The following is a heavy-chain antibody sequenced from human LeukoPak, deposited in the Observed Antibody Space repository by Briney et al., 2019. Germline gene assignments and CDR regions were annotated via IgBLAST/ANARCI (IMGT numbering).Heavy chain of an antibody. D-gene: IGHD2-15*01. V-gene: IGHV1-2*02. Sequence: ASVKVSCKAAGYTFTGYYIHWVRQAPGQGLEWMGWNNPNSGTTNYAQKFRGRVTMTRDTSISTAYMELSSLRSDDTAVYYCARLYCSGGSCYSGGWFDPWGQGTLVTVSS. CDR2: NNPNSGTT. CDR3: ARLYCSGGSCYSGGWFDP. J-gene: IGHJ5*02. CDR1: GYTFTGYY.